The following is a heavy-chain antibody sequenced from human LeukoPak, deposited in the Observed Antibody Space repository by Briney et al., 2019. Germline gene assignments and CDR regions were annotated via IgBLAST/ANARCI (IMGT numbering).Heavy chain of an antibody. V-gene: IGHV4-59*01. D-gene: IGHD6-19*01. CDR2: IHYSGST. Sequence: GSLRLSCAASGFTFSSYEMNWVRQAPGKGLEWIGYIHYSGSTHYNPSLKSRVTISVDTSKNQFSLKLSSVTAADTAVYFCARTQEAGYSSGRYDSYYYYYMDVWGKGTTVTISS. J-gene: IGHJ6*03. CDR3: ARTQEAGYSSGRYDSYYYYYMDV. CDR1: GFTFSSYE.